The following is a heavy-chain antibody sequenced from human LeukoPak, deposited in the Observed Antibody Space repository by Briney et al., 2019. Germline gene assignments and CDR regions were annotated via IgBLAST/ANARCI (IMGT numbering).Heavy chain of an antibody. J-gene: IGHJ4*02. D-gene: IGHD2-21*02. Sequence: QPGGSLRLSCAASGFTSSSYAMSWVRQAPGKGLEWVSAISGSGGSTYYADSVKGRFTISRDNSKNTLYLQMNSLRAEDTAVYYCAKDGGGAYCGGDCYSEFDYWGQGTLVTVSS. V-gene: IGHV3-23*01. CDR3: AKDGGGAYCGGDCYSEFDY. CDR1: GFTSSSYA. CDR2: ISGSGGST.